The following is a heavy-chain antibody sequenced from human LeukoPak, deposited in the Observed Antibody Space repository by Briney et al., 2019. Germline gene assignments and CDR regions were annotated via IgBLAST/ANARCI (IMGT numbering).Heavy chain of an antibody. D-gene: IGHD3-22*01. J-gene: IGHJ4*02. CDR2: INPNSGGT. CDR1: GYTFIGYY. Sequence: ASVKVSCKASGYTFIGYYMHWVRQAPGQGLEWMGRINPNSGGTNYAQKFQGRVTMTRDTSISTAYMELSRLRSDDTAVYYCARSDSSGYYLGYWGQGTLVTVSS. V-gene: IGHV1-2*06. CDR3: ARSDSSGYYLGY.